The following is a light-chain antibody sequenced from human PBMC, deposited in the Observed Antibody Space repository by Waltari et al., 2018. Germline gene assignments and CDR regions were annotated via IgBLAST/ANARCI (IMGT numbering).Light chain of an antibody. CDR1: QSVATIS. J-gene: IGKJ4*01. CDR2: DAS. V-gene: IGKV3-20*01. CDR3: QQYGVSPLT. Sequence: EIVLTQSPGTLSLSPGEGATLSCRASQSVATISLAWYQQKVGQAPRLVIYDASTRATGIPDRFSGSGSGTDFTLTISRLEPEDFAVYYCQQYGVSPLTFGGGTKEEVK.